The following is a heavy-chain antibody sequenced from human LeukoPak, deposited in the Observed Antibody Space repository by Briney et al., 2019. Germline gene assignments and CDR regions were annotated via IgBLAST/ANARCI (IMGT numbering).Heavy chain of an antibody. CDR3: ARLAVADYAYYYYYMDV. CDR1: GFTFSSYW. J-gene: IGHJ6*03. CDR2: IKQDGSEK. Sequence: PGGSLRLSCAASGFTFSSYWMSWVRQAPGKGLEWVANIKQDGSEKYYVDSVKGRFTISRDNAKNSLYLQMNSLRAEDTAVYYCARLAVADYAYYYYYMDVWGKGTTVTVSS. D-gene: IGHD6-19*01. V-gene: IGHV3-7*01.